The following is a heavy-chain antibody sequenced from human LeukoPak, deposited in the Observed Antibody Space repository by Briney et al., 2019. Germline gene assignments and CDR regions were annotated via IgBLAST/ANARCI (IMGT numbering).Heavy chain of an antibody. CDR1: GFTFSSYS. D-gene: IGHD6-13*01. CDR2: IQPDGSEK. Sequence: GGSLRLSCAASGFTFSSYSTNWVRQAPGKGLEWVANIQPDGSEKYYVGSVRGRFTISRDNARNLLYLQMNSLRSEDTAVYYCASERPSSSWYDFWGQGILVTVSS. J-gene: IGHJ5*01. CDR3: ASERPSSSWYDF. V-gene: IGHV3-7*01.